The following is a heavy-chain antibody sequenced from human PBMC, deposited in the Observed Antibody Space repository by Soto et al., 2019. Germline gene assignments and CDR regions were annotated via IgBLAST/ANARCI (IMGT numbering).Heavy chain of an antibody. CDR3: AREDGYCSGGSCHSGGWFEP. J-gene: IGHJ5*02. Sequence: QVQLVQSGAEVKKPGASVKVSCKTSGYTFTTYGVTWLRQAPGQGLEWMGWISPYNGNTNYAQRLQGRVNLTTDTSAKTAYMELMSLRSDDTALYYCAREDGYCSGGSCHSGGWFEPCGQGPLVTVSS. CDR2: ISPYNGNT. CDR1: GYTFTTYG. D-gene: IGHD2-15*01. V-gene: IGHV1-18*01.